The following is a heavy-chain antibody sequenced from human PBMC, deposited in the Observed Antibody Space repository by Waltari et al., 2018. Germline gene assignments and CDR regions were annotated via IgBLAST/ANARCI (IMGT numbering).Heavy chain of an antibody. D-gene: IGHD6-19*01. J-gene: IGHJ4*02. CDR2: ISYDGSKK. CDR3: AKDVYSSGWRPATFFDY. Sequence: QVQLVESGGGVVQPGRSLRLSCAASGFTFSSYGMHWVRQAPGRGLEGVAVISYDGSKKYYADAVKGRFPIPRHNHKNTPYLQMNSRRAADTAVYYWAKDVYSSGWRPATFFDYWGQGTLVTVSS. V-gene: IGHV3-30*18. CDR1: GFTFSSYG.